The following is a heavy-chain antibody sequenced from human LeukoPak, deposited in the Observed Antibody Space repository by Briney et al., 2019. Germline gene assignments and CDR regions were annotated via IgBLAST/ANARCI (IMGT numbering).Heavy chain of an antibody. V-gene: IGHV4-59*01. CDR3: ARGSGSGWYLFDY. CDR2: LYYTGNT. Sequence: PSETLSLTCTLSGGSISSFYWSWIRQSPGKGLEWIGHLYYTGNTKYNPSLESRVSISAETSRKQFSLKMTSVTAADTAVYYCARGSGSGWYLFDYWGQGTLVTVSS. CDR1: GGSISSFY. J-gene: IGHJ4*02. D-gene: IGHD6-19*01.